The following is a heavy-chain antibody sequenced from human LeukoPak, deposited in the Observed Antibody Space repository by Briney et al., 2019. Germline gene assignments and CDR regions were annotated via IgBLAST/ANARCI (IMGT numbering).Heavy chain of an antibody. CDR2: IYSGGST. V-gene: IGHV3-53*01. Sequence: GGSLRLSCAASGFTVSSNHMSWVRQAPGKGLEWVSVIYSGGSTYYADSVKGRFTISRDNSKNTLYLQMNSLKAEDTAVYYCARDSLETSSGWFDPWGQGTLVTVSS. CDR1: GFTVSSNH. D-gene: IGHD6-19*01. CDR3: ARDSLETSSGWFDP. J-gene: IGHJ5*02.